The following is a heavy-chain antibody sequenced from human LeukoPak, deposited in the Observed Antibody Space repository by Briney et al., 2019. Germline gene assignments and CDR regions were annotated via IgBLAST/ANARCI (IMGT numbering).Heavy chain of an antibody. J-gene: IGHJ4*02. CDR3: TREYSGNFDY. CDR1: GLTFSHAW. CDR2: IKSTANGGTI. Sequence: GGSLRLSCAASGLTFSHAWMKCVRQTPEKALEGVGLIKSTANGGTIDYAAPVKGRFTISRDDSKNTLHLQMNSLKIEDTAMYYCTREYSGNFDYWGQGALVTVSS. V-gene: IGHV3-15*01. D-gene: IGHD1-26*01.